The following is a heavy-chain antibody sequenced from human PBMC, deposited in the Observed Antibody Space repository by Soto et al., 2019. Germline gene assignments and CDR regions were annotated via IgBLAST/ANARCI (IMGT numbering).Heavy chain of an antibody. CDR3: TRGDY. CDR1: GDSMTTVGYY. Sequence: QVQLQESGPGLVKPSQTLSLTCTVSGDSMTTVGYYWTWIRQHPGQGLEWIGFISYSGSTYYSSFLKGRVAISADTSKNRFSLKLNSVTAADTAVYYGTRGDYWGQGTLVTVSS. V-gene: IGHV4-31*03. CDR2: ISYSGST. J-gene: IGHJ4*02.